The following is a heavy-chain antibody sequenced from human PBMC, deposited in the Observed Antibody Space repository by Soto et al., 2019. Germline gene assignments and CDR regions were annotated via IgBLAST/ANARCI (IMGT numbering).Heavy chain of an antibody. CDR1: GFTFTRYS. V-gene: IGHV3-21*01. CDR3: ARESEDLTSNFDY. Sequence: GGSLRLSCAASGFTFTRYSMSWVRQAPGKGLEWVSSISSTTNYIYYADSMKGRFTVSRDNAKNSVYLEMNSLSAEDTAVYYCARESEDLTSNFDYWGQGTLVTVSS. CDR2: ISSTTNYI. J-gene: IGHJ4*02.